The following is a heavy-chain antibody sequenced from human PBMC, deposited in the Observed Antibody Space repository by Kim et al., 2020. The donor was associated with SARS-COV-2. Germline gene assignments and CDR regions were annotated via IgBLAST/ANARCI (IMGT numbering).Heavy chain of an antibody. V-gene: IGHV4-59*01. J-gene: IGHJ6*02. CDR2: IYYSGST. CDR1: GGSISSYY. CDR3: ARGGAVITFGGVIVNGNYYYYGMDV. D-gene: IGHD3-16*02. Sequence: SENLSLTCTVSGGSISSYYWSWIRQPPGKGLEWIGYIYYSGSTNYNPSLKSRVTISVDTSKNQFSLKLSSVTAADTAVYYCARGGAVITFGGVIVNGNYYYYGMDVWGQGTTVTVSS.